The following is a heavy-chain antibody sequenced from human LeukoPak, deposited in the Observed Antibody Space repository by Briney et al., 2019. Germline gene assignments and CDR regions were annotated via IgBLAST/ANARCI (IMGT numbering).Heavy chain of an antibody. D-gene: IGHD2-15*01. V-gene: IGHV3-23*01. CDR3: AKADCSGGSCYSARGYFQH. CDR2: ISGSGGGT. J-gene: IGHJ1*01. Sequence: GGSLRLSCAASGFTFSSYAMSWVRQAPGKGLEWVSSISGSGGGTYYADSVKGRFTISRDNSKNTLFLQMNSLTGEDTAVYYCAKADCSGGSCYSARGYFQHWGQGTLVTVSS. CDR1: GFTFSSYA.